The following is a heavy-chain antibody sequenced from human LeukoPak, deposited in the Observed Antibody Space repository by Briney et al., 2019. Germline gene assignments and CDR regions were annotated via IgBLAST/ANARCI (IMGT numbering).Heavy chain of an antibody. CDR1: GGSISSYY. D-gene: IGHD2-8*01. J-gene: IGHJ4*02. V-gene: IGHV4-4*07. Sequence: SETLSLTCTVSGGSISSYYWSWIRQPAGKGLEWIGRIYTSRSTNYNPSLKSRVAMSVDTSKNQFSLKLSSVTAADTAVYYCARQSKAYCTNGVCYNFDYWGQGTLVTVSS. CDR2: IYTSRST. CDR3: ARQSKAYCTNGVCYNFDY.